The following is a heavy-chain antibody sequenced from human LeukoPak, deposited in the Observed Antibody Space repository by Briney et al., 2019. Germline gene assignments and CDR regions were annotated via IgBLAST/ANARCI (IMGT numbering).Heavy chain of an antibody. CDR3: AKDFRVAASGTGGWFDP. V-gene: IGHV3-23*01. D-gene: IGHD6-13*01. Sequence: GGSLRPSCAASGFTFSSHAMNWFRQAPGKGLEWVSGISGSGANTYYADSVKGRFTISRDNSKNTLSLQMNSLRVEDTAVYYCAKDFRVAASGTGGWFDPWGQGTLVTVSS. CDR1: GFTFSSHA. J-gene: IGHJ5*02. CDR2: ISGSGANT.